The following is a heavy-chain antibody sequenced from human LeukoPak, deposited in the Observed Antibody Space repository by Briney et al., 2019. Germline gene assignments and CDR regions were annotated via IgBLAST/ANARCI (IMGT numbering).Heavy chain of an antibody. Sequence: SETLSLTCTVSGGSISGYSWSWIRQHPGKGLEWIGYIYYSGSTYYNPSLKSRVTISVDTSKNQFSLKLSSVTAADTAVYYCAREEAELYYYDSSGYYGAFDYWGQGTLVTVPS. CDR3: AREEAELYYYDSSGYYGAFDY. CDR2: IYYSGST. J-gene: IGHJ4*02. D-gene: IGHD3-22*01. V-gene: IGHV4-31*03. CDR1: GGSISGYS.